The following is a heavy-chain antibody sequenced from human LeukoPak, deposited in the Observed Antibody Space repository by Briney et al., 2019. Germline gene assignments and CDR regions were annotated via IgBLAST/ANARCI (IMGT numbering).Heavy chain of an antibody. CDR2: VHYSGST. J-gene: IGHJ4*02. CDR3: ATGRSIRYFDY. CDR1: GVSIFSSY. D-gene: IGHD3-9*01. Sequence: PSETLSLTCTVSGVSIFSSYWNWVRQPPGKGLEWIGYVHYSGSTNYNPSLKSRVTISVDTSKSQFSLKLSSVTAADTAVYYCATGRSIRYFDYWGQGTLLTVSS. V-gene: IGHV4-59*12.